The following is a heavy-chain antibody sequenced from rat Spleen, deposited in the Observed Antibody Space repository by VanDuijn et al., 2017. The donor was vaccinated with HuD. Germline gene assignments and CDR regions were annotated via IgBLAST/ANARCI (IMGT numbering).Heavy chain of an antibody. CDR3: AVSGYGY. V-gene: IGHV5-31*01. CDR1: GFTFNNYW. J-gene: IGHJ2*01. Sequence: EVQLVESGGGLVQPGRSLKLSCVASGFTFNNYWMTWIRQAPGKGLEWVASISYDGGSTYYRDSVKGRFTISRDNAKSSLYLQMNSLRSEDTATYYCAVSGYGYWGQGVMVTVSS. D-gene: IGHD4-3*01. CDR2: ISYDGGST.